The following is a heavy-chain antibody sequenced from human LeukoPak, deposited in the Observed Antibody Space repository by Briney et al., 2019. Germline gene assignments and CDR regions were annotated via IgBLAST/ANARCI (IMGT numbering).Heavy chain of an antibody. CDR2: ISGYNGNT. J-gene: IGHJ4*02. CDR3: ARDSALATGEGKD. Sequence: ASVNVSCKACVCTLTRYGISWVGQAPAHGREWMGWISGYNGNTNYAQKLQRRVTMTTDKSTSTAYMQLRSLRSGDTAVYYCARDSALATGEGKDRGQGTLVTVSS. CDR1: VCTLTRYG. D-gene: IGHD6-13*01. V-gene: IGHV1-18*01.